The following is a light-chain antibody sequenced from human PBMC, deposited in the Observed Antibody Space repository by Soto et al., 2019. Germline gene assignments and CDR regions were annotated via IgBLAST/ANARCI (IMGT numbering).Light chain of an antibody. V-gene: IGKV4-1*01. J-gene: IGKJ1*01. CDR1: QSVLYSSNNKNY. CDR2: WAF. CDR3: QQYYSPWT. Sequence: DIVMTQSPDSLAVSLGERATINCKSSQSVLYSSNNKNYLAWYQQKPGQPPKLLIYWAFTRESGVPDRFSGSGSGTDFTLTISSLQAEDVAVYYCQQYYSPWTFGQGTKVELK.